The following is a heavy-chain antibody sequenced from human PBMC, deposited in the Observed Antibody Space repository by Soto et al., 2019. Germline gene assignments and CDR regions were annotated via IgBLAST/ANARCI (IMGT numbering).Heavy chain of an antibody. J-gene: IGHJ6*02. CDR2: IIRIFGTA. Sequence: ASVKVSCKAPGGTFSSSAISWVRQAPGQGLEWMGGIIRIFGTADYAQKFQGRVTITADESTSTAYMELSSLRSEDTAVYYCATPPEGYYYYGMGVWGQGTTVTVSS. CDR3: ATPPEGYYYYGMGV. CDR1: GGTFSSSA. V-gene: IGHV1-69*13.